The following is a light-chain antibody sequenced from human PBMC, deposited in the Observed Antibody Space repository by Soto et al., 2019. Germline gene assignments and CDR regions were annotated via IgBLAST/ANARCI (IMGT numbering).Light chain of an antibody. V-gene: IGKV4-1*01. CDR1: QSVFYSSKSKNS. CDR3: QQYYNIPWT. J-gene: IGKJ1*01. Sequence: DIVMTQSPDSLAASPGERATITCKSSQSVFYSSKSKNSVAWYQQKPGQPPKLLIYWASSRETGVPDRFSGSGSGTDFTLTISSLQAEDVAVYYCQQYYNIPWTFGQGTKVEVK. CDR2: WAS.